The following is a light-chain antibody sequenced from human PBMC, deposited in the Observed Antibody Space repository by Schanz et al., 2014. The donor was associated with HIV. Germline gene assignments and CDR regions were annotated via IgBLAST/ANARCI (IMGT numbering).Light chain of an antibody. V-gene: IGLV2-14*03. J-gene: IGLJ2*01. CDR2: DVT. CDR3: CSYAGTSTFVV. CDR1: SGDVGPYDY. Sequence: QSVLTQPASVSGSLGQSITISCTGTSGDVGPYDYVSWYQQHPGQAPKLLIYDVTDRPSGVSNRFSGSKSGYTASLTISGLQAEDEADYYCCSYAGTSTFVVFGGGTKLTVL.